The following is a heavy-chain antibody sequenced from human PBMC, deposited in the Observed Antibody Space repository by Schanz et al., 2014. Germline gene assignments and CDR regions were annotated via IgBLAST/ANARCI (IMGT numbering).Heavy chain of an antibody. V-gene: IGHV3-23*04. Sequence: EEQLVESGGGLVQPGGSLRLSCAASGFSFTNYAMSWVRQAPGKGLEWVSLISDSGDTAYYADSVKGRFTISRDNFKGALYLQMSSLRAEDTAVYYCAKSLESCPGGRCSRGYFDYWGQGTLVTVSS. CDR1: GFSFTNYA. J-gene: IGHJ4*02. CDR2: ISDSGDTA. CDR3: AKSLESCPGGRCSRGYFDY. D-gene: IGHD2-8*02.